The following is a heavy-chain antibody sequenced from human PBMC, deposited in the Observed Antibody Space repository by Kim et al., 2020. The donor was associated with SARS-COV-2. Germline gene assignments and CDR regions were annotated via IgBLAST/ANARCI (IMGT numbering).Heavy chain of an antibody. J-gene: IGHJ4*02. Sequence: GGSLRLSCAASGFIFSNYGMSWVRQAPGKGLEWVSALSDSGGTTYYADSVRGRFTISRDNSKNTLYLQMNGLRVEDTAVYYCAKHWGSGTYYNFLAYWGRATLATVPS. CDR1: GFIFSNYG. CDR2: LSDSGGTT. V-gene: IGHV3-23*01. CDR3: AKHWGSGTYYNFLAY. D-gene: IGHD3-10*01.